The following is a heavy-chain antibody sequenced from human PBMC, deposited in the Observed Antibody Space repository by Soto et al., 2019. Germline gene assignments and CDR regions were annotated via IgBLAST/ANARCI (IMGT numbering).Heavy chain of an antibody. CDR1: GDFSSGYY. V-gene: IGHV4-59*01. CDR3: ARDADSSGSYHWNFDL. J-gene: IGHJ2*01. CDR2: IYKTAIT. D-gene: IGHD3-22*01. Sequence: QVQLQESGPGLVKPSETLSLTCSVSGDFSSGYYWSWIRQPPGKGLEWIGYIYKTAITSYNPSLWSRVTISRDTSKNQFSLKLNAVTAADTAIYYCARDADSSGSYHWNFDLWGRGTLVTVSS.